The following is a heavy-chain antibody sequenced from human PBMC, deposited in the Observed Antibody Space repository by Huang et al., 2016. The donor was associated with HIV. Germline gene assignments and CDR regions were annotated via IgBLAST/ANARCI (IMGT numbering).Heavy chain of an antibody. J-gene: IGHJ3*02. CDR3: ARLTGYSTFDI. D-gene: IGHD3-9*01. V-gene: IGHV4-61*09. CDR1: GGSISSGNYY. CDR2: IYTSGTT. Sequence: QVQLQESGPGLVKPSQTLSLTCSVSGGSISSGNYYWSWIRQPAGKGLEWIGHIYTSGTTSYNSSLKSRGTISVATSKNQFSLKLSSVTAADTAVYYCARLTGYSTFDIWGHGTVVTVSS.